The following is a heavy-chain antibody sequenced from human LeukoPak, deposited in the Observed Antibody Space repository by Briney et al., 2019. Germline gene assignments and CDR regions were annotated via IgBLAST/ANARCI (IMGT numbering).Heavy chain of an antibody. CDR2: INHSGST. CDR3: ARNYDILTGYYP. CDR1: GGSFSGYY. D-gene: IGHD3-9*01. Sequence: PSETLSLTCAVYGGSFSGYYWSWIRQPPGKGLEWIGEINHSGSTNYNPSLKSRVTISVDTSKNQFSLKLSSVTAADTAVYYCARNYDILTGYYPWGQGTLVTVSS. V-gene: IGHV4-34*01. J-gene: IGHJ5*02.